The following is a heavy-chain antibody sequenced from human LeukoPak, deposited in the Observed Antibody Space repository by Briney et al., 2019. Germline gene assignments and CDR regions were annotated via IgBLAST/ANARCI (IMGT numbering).Heavy chain of an antibody. J-gene: IGHJ3*02. D-gene: IGHD3-16*02. CDR3: AREISRLGELSLYILPDAFDI. CDR1: GYTFTGYY. Sequence: GASVKVSCKASGYTFTGYYMHWVRQAPGQGLEWMGWINPNSGGTNYAQKFQGRVTMTRDTSISTAYMELSRLRSDDTAVYYCAREISRLGELSLYILPDAFDIWGQGTMVTVSS. V-gene: IGHV1-2*02. CDR2: INPNSGGT.